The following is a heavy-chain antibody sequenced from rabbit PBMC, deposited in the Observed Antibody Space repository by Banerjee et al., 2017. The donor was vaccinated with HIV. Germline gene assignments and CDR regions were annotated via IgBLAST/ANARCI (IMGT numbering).Heavy chain of an antibody. CDR2: IVIANGGT. CDR1: GFSFSSGYD. Sequence: QSLEESGGDLVKPGASLTLTCTASGFSFSSGYDMCWVRQAPGKGLEWIACIVIANGGTWYASWAKGRFTISKTSSTTVTLQMTSLTAADTATYFCARRDVGYGNIANFNLWGQGTLVTVS. J-gene: IGHJ4*01. CDR3: ARRDVGYGNIANFNL. D-gene: IGHD7-1*01. V-gene: IGHV1S40*01.